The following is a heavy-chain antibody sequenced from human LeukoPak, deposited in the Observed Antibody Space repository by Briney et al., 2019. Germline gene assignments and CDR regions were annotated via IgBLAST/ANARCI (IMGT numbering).Heavy chain of an antibody. CDR2: IKPDGTTK. V-gene: IGHV3-7*03. D-gene: IGHD6-13*01. CDR1: GFIFISYW. CDR3: ARSIPYGTTWYGRSDY. J-gene: IGHJ4*02. Sequence: GGSLRLSCASSGFIFISYWMTWVRQAPGKGLEWVANIKPDGTTKFYVDSVKGRFTISRDNALNSLYLQMNSLRAEDTAIYYCARSIPYGTTWYGRSDYWGQGTLVTVSS.